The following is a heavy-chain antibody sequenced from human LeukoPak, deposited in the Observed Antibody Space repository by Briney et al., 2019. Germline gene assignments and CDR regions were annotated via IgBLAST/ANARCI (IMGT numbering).Heavy chain of an antibody. CDR1: GYPFTPYA. V-gene: IGHV7-4-1*02. J-gene: IGHJ3*02. D-gene: IGHD3-10*01. Sequence: GASVKVSCKASGYPFTPYAMNWVRQAPGKGLEWMGWINTITGNPTYAQGFTGRFVFSLDTSVSTAYLQISSLKAEDTAVYYCARLSGGSFDIWGQGTMVTVSS. CDR3: ARLSGGSFDI. CDR2: INTITGNP.